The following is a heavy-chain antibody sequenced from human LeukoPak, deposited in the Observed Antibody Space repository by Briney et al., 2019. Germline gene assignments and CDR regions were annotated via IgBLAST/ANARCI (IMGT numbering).Heavy chain of an antibody. J-gene: IGHJ5*02. Sequence: SQTLSLTCTVSGGSISSGSYYWSWIRQPAGKGLEWIGRIYTSGSTNYNPSLKSRVTISVDTSKNQFSLKLSSVTAADTAVYYCARDVDTAPSGWFDPWGQGTLVTVS. D-gene: IGHD5-18*01. CDR3: ARDVDTAPSGWFDP. V-gene: IGHV4-61*02. CDR2: IYTSGST. CDR1: GGSISSGSYY.